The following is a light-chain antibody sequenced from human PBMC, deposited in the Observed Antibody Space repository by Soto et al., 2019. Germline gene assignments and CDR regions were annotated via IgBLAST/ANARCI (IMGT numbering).Light chain of an antibody. V-gene: IGKV3-20*01. J-gene: IGKJ1*01. CDR1: QYINTR. CDR2: QTS. Sequence: EIVLTQSPATLSSFPGDRVSLSCRASQYINTRLAWYQHRPGQAPRLLIYQTSRRATGFPARFSGSGSGTDFTLTISRLEPEDFAVYYCQQYGRSPWTFGQGTKVDIK. CDR3: QQYGRSPWT.